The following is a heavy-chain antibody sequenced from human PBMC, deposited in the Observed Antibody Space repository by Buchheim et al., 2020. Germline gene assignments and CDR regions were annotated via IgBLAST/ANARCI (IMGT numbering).Heavy chain of an antibody. V-gene: IGHV1-2*04. CDR3: ARDSKIQLWSSMDV. CDR1: GYTFTGYY. Sequence: QVQLVQSGAEVKKPGASVKVSCKASGYTFTGYYMHWVRQAPGQGLEWMGWINPNSGGTNYAQTFQGWVTMTRATSISTAYMELSRLRSDDTAVYYCARDSKIQLWSSMDVWGKGTT. CDR2: INPNSGGT. J-gene: IGHJ6*03. D-gene: IGHD5-18*01.